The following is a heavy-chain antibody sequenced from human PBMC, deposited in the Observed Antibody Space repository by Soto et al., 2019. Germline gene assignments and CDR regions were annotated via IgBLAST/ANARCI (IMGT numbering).Heavy chain of an antibody. J-gene: IGHJ6*02. CDR1: GYTFTSYY. CDR2: INPSGGST. Sequence: ASVKVSCKASGYTFTSYYMHWVRQAPGQGLEWMGIINPSGGSTSYAQKFQGRVTMTRDTSTSTVYMELSSLRSEDTAVYYCARGDREDILVVVGARPGEYGIDIWGQGTTVTVSS. D-gene: IGHD2-15*01. V-gene: IGHV1-46*01. CDR3: ARGDREDILVVVGARPGEYGIDI.